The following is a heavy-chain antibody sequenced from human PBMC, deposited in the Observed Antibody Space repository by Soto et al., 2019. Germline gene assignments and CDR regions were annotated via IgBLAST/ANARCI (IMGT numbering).Heavy chain of an antibody. CDR1: GGSISSSSYY. Sequence: SETLSVTCTVAGGSISSSSYYWGWIRQPPGKGLEWIGSIYYSGSTYYNPSLKSRVTISVDTSKNQFSLKLSSVTAADTAVYYCARHLCSGGSCYSERQNYFDYWGQGTLVTVSS. D-gene: IGHD2-15*01. J-gene: IGHJ4*02. V-gene: IGHV4-39*01. CDR3: ARHLCSGGSCYSERQNYFDY. CDR2: IYYSGST.